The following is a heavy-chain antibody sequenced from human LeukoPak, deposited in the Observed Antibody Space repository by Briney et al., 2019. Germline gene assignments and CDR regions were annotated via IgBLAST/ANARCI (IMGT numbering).Heavy chain of an antibody. V-gene: IGHV3-11*01. CDR3: AKVPGEHGVLDY. D-gene: IGHD1/OR15-1a*01. Sequence: PGGSLRLSCAASGFTFSDYYMSWIRQAPGKGLEWVSYISSSGSTLYYADSVKGRFTISRDNAKNTLYLQMNSLRAEDTAVYYCAKVPGEHGVLDYWGRGTLVTVSS. CDR2: ISSSGSTL. CDR1: GFTFSDYY. J-gene: IGHJ4*02.